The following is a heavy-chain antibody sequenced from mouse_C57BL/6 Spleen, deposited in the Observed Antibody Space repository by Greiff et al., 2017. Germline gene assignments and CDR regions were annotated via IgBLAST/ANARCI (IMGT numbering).Heavy chain of an antibody. Sequence: EVQVVESGGGLVKPGGSLKLSCAASGFTFSSYAMSWVRQTPEKRLEWVATISDGGSYTYYPDNVKGRFTISRDNAKNNLYLQMSHLKSEDTAMYYCAREGYGSPFAYWGQGTLVTVSA. J-gene: IGHJ3*01. CDR3: AREGYGSPFAY. CDR1: GFTFSSYA. D-gene: IGHD1-1*01. V-gene: IGHV5-4*01. CDR2: ISDGGSYT.